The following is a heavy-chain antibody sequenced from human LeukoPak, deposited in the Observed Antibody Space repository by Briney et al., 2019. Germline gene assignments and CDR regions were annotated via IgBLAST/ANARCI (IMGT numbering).Heavy chain of an antibody. CDR2: ISGSGGST. J-gene: IGHJ2*01. V-gene: IGHV3-23*01. CDR3: AKEGTVNYWYFDL. D-gene: IGHD4-17*01. CDR1: GFTFSSYA. Sequence: PGGSLRLSCAASGFTFSSYAMSWVRQAPGKGLEWVSTISGSGGSTDYADSVKGRFTISRDNFKNTLYVQMNSLRAEDTAVYYCAKEGTVNYWYFDLWGRGTLVTVSS.